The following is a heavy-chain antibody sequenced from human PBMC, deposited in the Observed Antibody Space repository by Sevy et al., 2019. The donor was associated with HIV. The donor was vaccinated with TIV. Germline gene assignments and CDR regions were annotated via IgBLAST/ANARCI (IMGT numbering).Heavy chain of an antibody. J-gene: IGHJ4*02. CDR2: IKQDGSVK. Sequence: GGYLRLSCAASGFAFRTFWMSWVRQAPGKGLEWVDNIKQDGSVKYYVDSVKGRFTISRDNAKNSLYLQMSSLTVEDTAVYYCAKQRGWICSHDVCSPYYSDSWGQGTLVTVSS. V-gene: IGHV3-7*01. CDR1: GFAFRTFW. D-gene: IGHD5-12*01. CDR3: AKQRGWICSHDVCSPYYSDS.